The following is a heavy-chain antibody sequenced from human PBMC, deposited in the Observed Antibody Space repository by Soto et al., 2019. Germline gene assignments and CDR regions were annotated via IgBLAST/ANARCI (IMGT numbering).Heavy chain of an antibody. CDR3: ARERCSSTSCYGDAFDI. J-gene: IGHJ3*02. Sequence: PSETLSLTCTVSGGSISSYYWSWIRQPPGKGLEWIGYIYYSGSTNYNPSLKSRVTISVDTSKNQFSLKLSSVTAADTAVYYCARERCSSTSCYGDAFDIWGQGTMVTVSS. D-gene: IGHD2-2*01. V-gene: IGHV4-59*01. CDR1: GGSISSYY. CDR2: IYYSGST.